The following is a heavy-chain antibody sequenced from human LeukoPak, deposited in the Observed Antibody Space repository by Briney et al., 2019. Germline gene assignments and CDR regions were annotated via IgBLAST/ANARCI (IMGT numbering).Heavy chain of an antibody. CDR3: ARGPGIAAAGTNWFDP. V-gene: IGHV3-7*01. Sequence: GGSLRLSCAASGFTFSSYWMSWVRQAPGKGLEWVANIKQDGSEKYYVDSVTGRFTISRDNAKNSLYLQMNSLRAGDTAVYYCARGPGIAAAGTNWFDPWGQGTLVTVSS. CDR1: GFTFSSYW. D-gene: IGHD6-13*01. CDR2: IKQDGSEK. J-gene: IGHJ5*02.